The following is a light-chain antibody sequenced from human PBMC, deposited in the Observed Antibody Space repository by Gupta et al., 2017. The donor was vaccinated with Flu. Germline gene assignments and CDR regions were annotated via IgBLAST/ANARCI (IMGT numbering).Light chain of an antibody. V-gene: IGKV1-39*01. CDR2: TAS. CDR3: QQCDCNPDT. CDR1: QSIISF. J-gene: IGKJ1*01. Sequence: DIQMTQSPSSLSASLGDRVTITCRASQSIISFLNWYQQKPGKAPKLLIYTASNLQGGVPSRFSGSGSGTDFTLTISSLQPEDFATYYCQQCDCNPDTFGHGTKVEI.